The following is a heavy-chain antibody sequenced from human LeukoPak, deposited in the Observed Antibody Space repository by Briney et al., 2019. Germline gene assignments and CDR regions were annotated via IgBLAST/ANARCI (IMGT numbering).Heavy chain of an antibody. J-gene: IGHJ3*02. CDR3: ARDGVNCSGSGCYSFFAFDI. CDR2: ISGSGGST. CDR1: GFTFSSYG. D-gene: IGHD2-15*01. Sequence: PGGSLRLSCAASGFTFSSYGMGWVRQAPGKGLEWVSVISGSGGSTNYADSVKGRFTISRDNSKNTLYLQMNSLRAEDTAVYYCARDGVNCSGSGCYSFFAFDIWGQGTMVTVSS. V-gene: IGHV3-23*01.